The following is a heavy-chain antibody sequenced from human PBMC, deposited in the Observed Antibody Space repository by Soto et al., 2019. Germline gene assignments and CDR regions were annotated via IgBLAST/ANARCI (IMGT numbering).Heavy chain of an antibody. CDR3: ARDLLVERYYYYGMDV. CDR1: GFTFSSYS. D-gene: IGHD1-1*01. CDR2: ISSSSSTI. Sequence: EVQLVESGGGLVQPGGSLRLSCAASGFTFSSYSMNWVRQAPGKGLEWVSYISSSSSTIYYADSVKGRFTISRDNAKNSLYLQMNSLRAEDTAVYYCARDLLVERYYYYGMDVWGRGTTVTVSS. V-gene: IGHV3-48*01. J-gene: IGHJ6*02.